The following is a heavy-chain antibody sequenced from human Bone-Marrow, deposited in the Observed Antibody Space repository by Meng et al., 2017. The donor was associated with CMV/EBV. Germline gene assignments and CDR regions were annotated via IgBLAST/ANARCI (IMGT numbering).Heavy chain of an antibody. J-gene: IGHJ5*02. CDR1: TVTSSG. CDR2: INTYNGNT. V-gene: IGHV1-18*01. D-gene: IGHD2-15*01. Sequence: TVTSSGISWGRRAPGQGLEWMRGINTYNGNTHYTQKLQSRLTITTDTSTSTIYMELRSLGADDTAMYYCARDLGHCSWTRCNRNRFGPWGQGTLVTVSS. CDR3: ARDLGHCSWTRCNRNRFGP.